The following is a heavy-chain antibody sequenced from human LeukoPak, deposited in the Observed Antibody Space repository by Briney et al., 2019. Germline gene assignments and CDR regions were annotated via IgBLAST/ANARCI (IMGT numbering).Heavy chain of an antibody. V-gene: IGHV3-30*02. D-gene: IGHD1-26*01. Sequence: GGSLRLSCAASGFPFSRRGIHWVRQAPGKGLEWVAFIPYDGSNKFYTDSVKGRFTISRDNSKNTLYLQMNSLRAEDTAVYYCARAWESIAGYYFDYWGQGTLVTVSS. CDR2: IPYDGSNK. CDR3: ARAWESIAGYYFDY. J-gene: IGHJ4*02. CDR1: GFPFSRRG.